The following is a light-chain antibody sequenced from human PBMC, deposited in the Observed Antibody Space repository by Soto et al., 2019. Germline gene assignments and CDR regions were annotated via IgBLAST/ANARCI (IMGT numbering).Light chain of an antibody. CDR3: QQLTDWPPQWT. J-gene: IGKJ1*01. Sequence: EIVLTQSPATLTLSPGRSAPLSCRTSQSVSLSLAWYQQKPGQAPRLLIYDASKRASGFPARFSGSGSGTDFTLTISSLEPEDFAVYYCQQLTDWPPQWTFGQGTKVDIK. V-gene: IGKV3-11*01. CDR2: DAS. CDR1: QSVSLS.